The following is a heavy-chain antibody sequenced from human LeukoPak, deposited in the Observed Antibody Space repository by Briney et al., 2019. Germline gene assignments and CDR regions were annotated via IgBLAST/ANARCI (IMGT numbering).Heavy chain of an antibody. CDR1: DYSVGSGYY. CDR3: ASGDIVVVPAAQFDY. D-gene: IGHD2-2*01. Sequence: PSETLSLTCTVSDYSVGSGYYWASIRQPPGKGLEWIGSIYHSGSTYYNPSLKSRVTISIDTSKNQFSLKLSSVTAADTAVYYCASGDIVVVPAAQFDYWGQGTLVTVSS. V-gene: IGHV4-38-2*02. CDR2: IYHSGST. J-gene: IGHJ4*02.